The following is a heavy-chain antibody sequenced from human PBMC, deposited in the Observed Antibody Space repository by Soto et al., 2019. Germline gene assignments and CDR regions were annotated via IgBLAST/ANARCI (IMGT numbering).Heavy chain of an antibody. CDR1: GYSFTNYW. CDR3: ATLKSDGAGMEV. Sequence: EVQLVQSGAEVKKPGESLKISCKGSGYSFTNYWIAWVRQMPGKGLEWMGIIYPGESDTRYSPSFQGQVTSSADKSIGTAYQQGSSLEASDNDMYYCATLKSDGAGMEVWGKGTTVTV. D-gene: IGHD1-26*01. CDR2: IYPGESDT. V-gene: IGHV5-51*03. J-gene: IGHJ6*04.